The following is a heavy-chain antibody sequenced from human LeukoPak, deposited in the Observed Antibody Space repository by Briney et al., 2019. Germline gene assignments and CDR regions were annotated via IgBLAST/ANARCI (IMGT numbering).Heavy chain of an antibody. J-gene: IGHJ4*02. Sequence: PGRSLRLSCAASGFTFSSHAMSWVRQAPGKGLEWVSRISSGGGTTDYTDSVKGRFTISRDTSKNTLYLQMNSLRAEDTAVYYCAKDRSGSGYFDYWGQGTLVTVSS. CDR2: ISSGGGTT. V-gene: IGHV3-23*01. D-gene: IGHD3-10*01. CDR3: AKDRSGSGYFDY. CDR1: GFTFSSHA.